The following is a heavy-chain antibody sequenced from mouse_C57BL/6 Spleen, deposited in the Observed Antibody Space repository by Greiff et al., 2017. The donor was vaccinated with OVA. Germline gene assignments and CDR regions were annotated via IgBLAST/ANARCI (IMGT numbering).Heavy chain of an antibody. Sequence: EVNVVESGGGLVKPGGSLKLSCAASGFTFSSYAMSWVRQTPEKRLEWVATISDGGSYTYYPDNVKGRFTISRDNAKNNLYLQMSHLKSEDTAMYYCARDWSNYGAMDYWGQGTSVTVSS. J-gene: IGHJ4*01. V-gene: IGHV5-4*01. CDR1: GFTFSSYA. CDR3: ARDWSNYGAMDY. D-gene: IGHD2-5*01. CDR2: ISDGGSYT.